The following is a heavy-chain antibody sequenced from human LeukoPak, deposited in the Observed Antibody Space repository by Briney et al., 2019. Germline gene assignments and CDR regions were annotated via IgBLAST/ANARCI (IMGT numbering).Heavy chain of an antibody. CDR3: ARRIDILTGYHFDY. J-gene: IGHJ4*02. V-gene: IGHV1-18*01. CDR2: ISAYNGNT. Sequence: ASVKVSCKASGYTFTSYGISWVRQAPGQGLEWMGWISAYNGNTNYAQKLQGRVTMTTDTSTCTAYMELRSLRSDDTAVYYCARRIDILTGYHFDYWGQGTLVTVSS. D-gene: IGHD3-9*01. CDR1: GYTFTSYG.